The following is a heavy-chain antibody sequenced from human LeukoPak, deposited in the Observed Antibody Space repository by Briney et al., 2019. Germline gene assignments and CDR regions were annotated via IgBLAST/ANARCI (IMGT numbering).Heavy chain of an antibody. Sequence: GGSLRLSCAASGFTFDDYAMNWVRQAPGKGLEWVSSISSSSSYIYYADSVKGRFTISRDNAKNSLYLQMNSLRAEDTAVYYCARDPNGCSYGYHNWFDPWGQGTLVTVSS. CDR3: ARDPNGCSYGYHNWFDP. J-gene: IGHJ5*02. V-gene: IGHV3-21*01. D-gene: IGHD5-18*01. CDR1: GFTFDDYA. CDR2: ISSSSSYI.